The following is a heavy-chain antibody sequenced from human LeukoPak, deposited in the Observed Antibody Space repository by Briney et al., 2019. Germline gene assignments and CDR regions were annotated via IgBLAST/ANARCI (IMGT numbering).Heavy chain of an antibody. D-gene: IGHD3-22*01. CDR1: AFTFSSYW. Sequence: GGSLRLSCAASAFTFSSYWMHWVRHAPGKGLVWVSRIKSDGRTRYADSVKGRFTVSRDNPQNTVTLQMNSLRAEDTGVYYCARAPSEIGGYYPEYFRHWGQGTLVIVSS. V-gene: IGHV3-74*01. CDR2: IKSDGRT. J-gene: IGHJ1*01. CDR3: ARAPSEIGGYYPEYFRH.